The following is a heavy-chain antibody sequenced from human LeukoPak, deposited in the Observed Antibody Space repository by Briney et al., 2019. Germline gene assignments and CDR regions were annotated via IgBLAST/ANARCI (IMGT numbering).Heavy chain of an antibody. J-gene: IGHJ4*02. CDR3: AKGRVDIVVVPAAAALHFDY. Sequence: GGSLRLSCAASGFTFSSYGMHWVRQAPGKGLEWVAVISYDGSNKYYADSVKGRFTISRDNSKNTLYLQMNSLRAEDTAVYYCAKGRVDIVVVPAAAALHFDYWGQGTLVTVSS. CDR1: GFTFSSYG. D-gene: IGHD2-2*03. CDR2: ISYDGSNK. V-gene: IGHV3-30*18.